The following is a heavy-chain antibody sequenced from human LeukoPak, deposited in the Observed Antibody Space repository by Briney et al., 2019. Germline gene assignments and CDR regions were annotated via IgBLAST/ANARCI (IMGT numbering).Heavy chain of an antibody. J-gene: IGHJ5*02. CDR2: ISSSSSSI. CDR3: AKADRGGWFDP. V-gene: IGHV3-21*04. Sequence: GGSLRLSCAASGFTFSSYSMNWVRQAPGKGLEWVSSISSSSSSIYYADSVKGRFTISRDNAKNSLYPQMNSLRAEDTALYYCAKADRGGWFDPWGQGTLVTVSS. CDR1: GFTFSSYS.